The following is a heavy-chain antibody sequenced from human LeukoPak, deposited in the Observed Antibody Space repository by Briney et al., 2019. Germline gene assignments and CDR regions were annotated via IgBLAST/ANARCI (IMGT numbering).Heavy chain of an antibody. CDR1: GGTFSSYA. J-gene: IGHJ5*02. CDR2: IIPILGIA. CDR3: ARDVVDYYDSSGYYYH. V-gene: IGHV1-69*04. D-gene: IGHD3-22*01. Sequence: ASVKVSCKASGGTFSSYAISWVRQAPGQGLEWMGRIIPILGIANYAQKFQGRVTITADKSTSTAYMELSSLRSEDTAVYYCARDVVDYYDSSGYYYHWGQGTLVTVSS.